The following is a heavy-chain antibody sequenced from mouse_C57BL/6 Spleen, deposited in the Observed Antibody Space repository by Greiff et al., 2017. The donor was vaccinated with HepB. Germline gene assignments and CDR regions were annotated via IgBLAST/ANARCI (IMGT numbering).Heavy chain of an antibody. CDR3: ARAYYSNPWYFDV. J-gene: IGHJ1*03. CDR2: IYPSDSET. Sequence: QVQLQPGAELVRPGSSVKLSCKASGYTFTSYWMDWVKQRPGQGLEWIGNIYPSDSETHYNQKFKDKDTLTVDKSSSTAYMQLSSLTSEDSAVYYCARAYYSNPWYFDVWGTGTTVTVSS. V-gene: IGHV1-61*01. CDR1: GYTFTSYW. D-gene: IGHD2-5*01.